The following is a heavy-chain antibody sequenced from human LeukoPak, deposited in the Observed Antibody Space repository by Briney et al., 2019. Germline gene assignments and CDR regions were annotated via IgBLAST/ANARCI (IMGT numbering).Heavy chain of an antibody. V-gene: IGHV4-34*01. J-gene: IGHJ4*02. CDR1: GGSFSGYY. Sequence: SETLSLTCAVYGGSFSGYYWSWVRQPPGKGLEWIGEINHSGSTNYNPSLKSRVTISVDTSKNQFSLKLSSVTAADTAVYYCARGEAIAAAGTDFDYWGQGTLVTVSS. CDR3: ARGEAIAAAGTDFDY. D-gene: IGHD6-13*01. CDR2: INHSGST.